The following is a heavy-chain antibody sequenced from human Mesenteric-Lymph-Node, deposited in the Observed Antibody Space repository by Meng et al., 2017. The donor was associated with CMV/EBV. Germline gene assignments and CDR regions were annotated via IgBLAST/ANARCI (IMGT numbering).Heavy chain of an antibody. D-gene: IGHD1-26*01. CDR3: ARDRSGSYIDY. CDR2: IKQDGSEQ. CDR1: GFTFRSYW. V-gene: IGHV3-7*01. Sequence: GESLKISCAASGFTFRSYWMSWVRQAPGKGLEWVANIKQDGSEQYYVDSVRGRFTISRDSAKTSLYLQMNSLRAEDTAVYYCARDRSGSYIDYWGQGILVTVSS. J-gene: IGHJ4*02.